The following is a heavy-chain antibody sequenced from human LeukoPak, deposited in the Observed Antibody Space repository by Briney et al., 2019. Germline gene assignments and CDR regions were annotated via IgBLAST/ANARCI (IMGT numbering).Heavy chain of an antibody. D-gene: IGHD2-21*01. CDR3: ATLRIGFDS. CDR1: GFNFNDYY. V-gene: IGHV3-11*04. CDR2: ITSGGTTT. J-gene: IGHJ5*01. Sequence: GGSLRLSCATSGFNFNDYYMTWIRQAPGKGLEWLSFITSGGTTTSYADSVRGRFTISRDNANKLLFLQMDSLRADDTAIYYCATLRIGFDSWGQGTLVTVAS.